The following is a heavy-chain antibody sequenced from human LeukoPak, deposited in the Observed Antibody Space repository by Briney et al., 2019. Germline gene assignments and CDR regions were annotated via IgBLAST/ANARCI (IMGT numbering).Heavy chain of an antibody. V-gene: IGHV3-11*04. CDR1: GFTFSDYY. J-gene: IGHJ6*03. D-gene: IGHD2-8*01. Sequence: GGSLRLSCAASGFTFSDYYMGWIRQAPGKGLEWVSYISSSGSTIYYADSVKGRFTISRDNAKNSLYLQMNSLRAEDTAVYYCARLGLMALYYYYYMDVWGKGTTVTVSS. CDR3: ARLGLMALYYYYYMDV. CDR2: ISSSGSTI.